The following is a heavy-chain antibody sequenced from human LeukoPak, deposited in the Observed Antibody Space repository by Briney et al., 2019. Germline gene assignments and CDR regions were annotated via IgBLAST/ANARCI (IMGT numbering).Heavy chain of an antibody. CDR3: AKDLDDYSSV. Sequence: GGSLRLSCTASGFTFSSYGMHWVRQAPGKGLEWVAVISYDGSNKYYADSVKGRFTISRDNSKNTLYLQMNSLRAEDTAVYYCAKDLDDYSSVWGQGTLVTVSS. CDR1: GFTFSSYG. CDR2: ISYDGSNK. V-gene: IGHV3-30*18. J-gene: IGHJ4*02. D-gene: IGHD4-11*01.